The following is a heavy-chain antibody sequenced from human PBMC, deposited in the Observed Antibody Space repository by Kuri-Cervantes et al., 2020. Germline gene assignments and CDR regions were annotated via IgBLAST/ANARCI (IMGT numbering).Heavy chain of an antibody. Sequence: SLKISCAASGFTFDDYAMHWVRQAPGKGLEWVSGISWNSGSIGYADSVKGRFTISRDNAKNSLYLQMNSLRAEDTAVYYCAKDLDDCSSTSCYKLYLSLLAFDYWGQGTLVTVSS. V-gene: IGHV3-9*01. CDR2: ISWNSGSI. CDR3: AKDLDDCSSTSCYKLYLSLLAFDY. J-gene: IGHJ4*02. CDR1: GFTFDDYA. D-gene: IGHD2-2*02.